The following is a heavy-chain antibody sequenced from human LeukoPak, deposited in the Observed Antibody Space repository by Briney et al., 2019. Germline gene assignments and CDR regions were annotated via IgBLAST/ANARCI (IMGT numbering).Heavy chain of an antibody. Sequence: SETLSLTCTVSGGSISSYYWSWIRQPPGKGLEWIGYIYHSGSTYYNPSLKSRVTISVDRSKNQFSLKLSSVTAADTAVYYCARARAPSNWGSAHFDYWGQGTLVTVSS. J-gene: IGHJ4*02. V-gene: IGHV4-59*12. CDR2: IYHSGST. CDR3: ARARAPSNWGSAHFDY. D-gene: IGHD7-27*01. CDR1: GGSISSYY.